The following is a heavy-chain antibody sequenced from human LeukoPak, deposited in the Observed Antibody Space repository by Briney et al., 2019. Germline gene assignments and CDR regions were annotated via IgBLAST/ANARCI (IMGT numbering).Heavy chain of an antibody. J-gene: IGHJ4*02. D-gene: IGHD2-15*01. V-gene: IGHV5-51*01. CDR1: GYRFSNYW. Sequence: GESLQISCQASGYRFSNYWIGWARQLPGKGLEWMGILYGGDSDIRYSPSFEGQVTISVDKSITTAYLQWSSLKTSDTATYYCARGLEVLAATPDYFDYWGQGTLVSVSS. CDR2: LYGGDSDI. CDR3: ARGLEVLAATPDYFDY.